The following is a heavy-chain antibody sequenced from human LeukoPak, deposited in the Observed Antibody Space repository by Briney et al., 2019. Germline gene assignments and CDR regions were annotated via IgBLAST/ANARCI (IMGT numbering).Heavy chain of an antibody. V-gene: IGHV3-23*01. CDR2: ISGSGGST. J-gene: IGHJ6*02. CDR3: AKNPAAGTHLFYYYGMDV. D-gene: IGHD6-13*01. CDR1: GFTFSSYA. Sequence: GGSLRLSCAASGFTFSSYAMSWVRQAPGKGLEWVSAISGSGGSTYYADSVKGRFTISRDNSKNTLYLQMNSLRAEDTAVYYCAKNPAAGTHLFYYYGMDVWGQGTTVTVSS.